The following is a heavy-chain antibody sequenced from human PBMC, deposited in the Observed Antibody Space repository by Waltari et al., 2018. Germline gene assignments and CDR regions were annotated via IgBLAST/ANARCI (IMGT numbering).Heavy chain of an antibody. D-gene: IGHD5-12*01. CDR2: VGTTGDT. Sequence: EVQLVESGGGLVQPGGSLRLSCAASGFTFSIYDMHWVGQTTGRTLEWVSAVGTTGDTYYAASVKGRFTISRENAKNSLYLQMNSLRVGDSAVYYCARVKSGGGWFDPWGQGTLVTVSS. CDR3: ARVKSGGGWFDP. V-gene: IGHV3-13*01. CDR1: GFTFSIYD. J-gene: IGHJ5*02.